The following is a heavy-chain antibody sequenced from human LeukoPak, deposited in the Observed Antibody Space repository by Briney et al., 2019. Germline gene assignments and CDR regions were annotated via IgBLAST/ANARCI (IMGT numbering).Heavy chain of an antibody. CDR3: ARGSTTGTFDY. J-gene: IGHJ4*02. D-gene: IGHD1-1*01. CDR2: ISSSGSTI. V-gene: IGHV3-48*03. Sequence: PGGSLRLSCAASGFTFSSYEMNWVSQAPGKGLEWVSYISSSGSTIYYADSVKGRFTISRDNAKNSLYLQMNSLRAEDTAVYYCARGSTTGTFDYWGQGTLVTVSS. CDR1: GFTFSSYE.